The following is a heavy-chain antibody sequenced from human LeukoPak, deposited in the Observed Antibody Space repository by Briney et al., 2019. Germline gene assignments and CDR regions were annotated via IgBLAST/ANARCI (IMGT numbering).Heavy chain of an antibody. CDR3: AREKLDTRGYVDY. J-gene: IGHJ4*02. Sequence: GGSLRLSCAGSGFTFSTYWMSWVRQAPGKGLDWVANIKQDGTDKYYVDSVKGRFTISRDNAKNLLYLQMNSLRAEDTAVYYCAREKLDTRGYVDYWGQGTLVTVSS. CDR2: IKQDGTDK. CDR1: GFTFSTYW. V-gene: IGHV3-7*01. D-gene: IGHD3-22*01.